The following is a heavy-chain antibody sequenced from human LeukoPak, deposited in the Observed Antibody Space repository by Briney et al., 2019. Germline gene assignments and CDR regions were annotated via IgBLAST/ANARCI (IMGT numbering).Heavy chain of an antibody. D-gene: IGHD4-17*01. CDR2: ISYDGSNK. V-gene: IGHV3-30*18. CDR1: GFTFSSYG. CDR3: AKDRDYGDYLG. J-gene: IGHJ4*02. Sequence: GRSLRLSCAASGFTFSSYGMHWVRQAPGKGLEWVAVISYDGSNKYYADSVKGRFTISRDNPKNTLYLQMNSLRAEDTAVYYCAKDRDYGDYLGWGQGTLVTVSS.